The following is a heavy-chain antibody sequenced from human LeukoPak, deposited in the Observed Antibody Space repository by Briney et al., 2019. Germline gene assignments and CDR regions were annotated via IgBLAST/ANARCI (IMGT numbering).Heavy chain of an antibody. CDR3: TSRSPVIVVVVAADFDY. CDR2: INPNSGGT. CDR1: GYTFTGYY. Sequence: GASVKVSCKASGYTFTGYYIHWVRQAPGQGLEWMGWINPNSGGTNYAQKFQGRVTMTRDTSISTAYMELSRLRSDDTAVYYCTSRSPVIVVVVAADFDYWGQGTLVTVSS. J-gene: IGHJ4*02. V-gene: IGHV1-2*02. D-gene: IGHD2-15*01.